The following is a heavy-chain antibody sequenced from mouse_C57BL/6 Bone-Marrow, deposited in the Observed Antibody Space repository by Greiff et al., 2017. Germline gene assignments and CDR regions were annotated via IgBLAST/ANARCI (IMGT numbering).Heavy chain of an antibody. CDR2: ISDGGSYT. Sequence: EVHLVESGGGLVKPGGSLKLSCAASGFTFSSYAMSWVRQTPEKRLEWVATISDGGSYTYYPDNVKGRFTISRDNAKNNLYLQMSHLKSEDTAMYYCARDLIELWGQGTTLTVSS. CDR1: GFTFSSYA. V-gene: IGHV5-4*01. J-gene: IGHJ2*01. D-gene: IGHD1-1*01. CDR3: ARDLIEL.